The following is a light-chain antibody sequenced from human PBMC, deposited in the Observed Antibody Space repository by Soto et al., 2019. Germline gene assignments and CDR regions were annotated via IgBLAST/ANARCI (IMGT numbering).Light chain of an antibody. CDR2: ANS. J-gene: IGLJ3*02. V-gene: IGLV1-40*01. CDR1: NSNIGAGYD. Sequence: QTVVTQPPSVSGAPGQRVTISCTGSNSNIGAGYDVHWYQQLPGTAPKLLIYANSNRPSGVPDRFSGSKSGTSASLAITGLQAEDEADYYCQSYDRSLSVRVFGGGTKLTVL. CDR3: QSYDRSLSVRV.